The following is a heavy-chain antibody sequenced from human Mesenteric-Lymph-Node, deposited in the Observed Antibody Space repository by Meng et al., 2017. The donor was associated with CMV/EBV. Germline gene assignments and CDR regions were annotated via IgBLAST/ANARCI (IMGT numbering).Heavy chain of an antibody. Sequence: YVVNWVRQAPGQGLEWMGWINTNTGNPTYAQGFTGRFVFSLDTSVSAAYLHITSLRADDTAVYYCAREGRHYDILTGYYPPSPDYWGQGTLVTVSS. D-gene: IGHD3-9*01. V-gene: IGHV7-4-1*02. CDR3: AREGRHYDILTGYYPPSPDY. J-gene: IGHJ4*02. CDR1: YV. CDR2: INTNTGNP.